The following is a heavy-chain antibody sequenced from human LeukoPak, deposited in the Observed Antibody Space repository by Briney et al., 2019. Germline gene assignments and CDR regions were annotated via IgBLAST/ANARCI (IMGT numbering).Heavy chain of an antibody. CDR1: GYTFNGYY. CDR3: ARDLTAVADPDY. D-gene: IGHD6-19*01. Sequence: ASVKVSCKASGYTFNGYYMHWVRQAPGQGLEWMGWINPNSGGTNYAQKFQGRVTMTRDTSISTAYMELSRLRSDDTAVYYCARDLTAVADPDYWGQGTLVTVSS. V-gene: IGHV1-2*02. J-gene: IGHJ4*02. CDR2: INPNSGGT.